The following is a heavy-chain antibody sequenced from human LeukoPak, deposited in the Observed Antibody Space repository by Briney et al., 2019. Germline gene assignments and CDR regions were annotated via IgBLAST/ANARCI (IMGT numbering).Heavy chain of an antibody. D-gene: IGHD2-15*01. V-gene: IGHV1-8*01. Sequence: ASVKVSCKASGYTFTSYDINWVRQATGQGLEWMGWMNPNSGNTGYAQKFQGRVTMTRNTSISTAYMELSSLRSEDTAVYYCARGPQTTTPGDPNFDYWGQGTLVTVSS. CDR3: ARGPQTTTPGDPNFDY. CDR2: MNPNSGNT. J-gene: IGHJ4*02. CDR1: GYTFTSYD.